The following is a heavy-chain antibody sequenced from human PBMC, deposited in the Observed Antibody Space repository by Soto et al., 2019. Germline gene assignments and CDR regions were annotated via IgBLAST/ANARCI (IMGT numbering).Heavy chain of an antibody. CDR3: AREDTAMVPPNY. D-gene: IGHD5-18*01. J-gene: IGHJ4*02. Sequence: SVKVSCKASGGTFSSYAISWVRQAPGQGLEWMGGIIPIFGTANYAQKFQGRVTITADESTSTAYMELSSLRSEDTAVYYCAREDTAMVPPNYWGQGTLVTVSS. V-gene: IGHV1-69*13. CDR2: IIPIFGTA. CDR1: GGTFSSYA.